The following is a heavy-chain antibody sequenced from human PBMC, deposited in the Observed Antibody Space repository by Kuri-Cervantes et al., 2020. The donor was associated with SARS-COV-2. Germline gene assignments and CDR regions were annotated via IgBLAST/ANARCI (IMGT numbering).Heavy chain of an antibody. Sequence: SETLSLTCTVSGYSISSGYYWGWIRQPPGKGLEWIGYIYYSGSTNYNPSLKSRVAISVDTSKNQLSLKLSSVTAADTAVYYCAHIVPKTMEFDYWGQGTLVTVSS. V-gene: IGHV4-61*01. CDR2: IYYSGST. D-gene: IGHD3-10*01. CDR1: GYSISSGYY. J-gene: IGHJ4*02. CDR3: AHIVPKTMEFDY.